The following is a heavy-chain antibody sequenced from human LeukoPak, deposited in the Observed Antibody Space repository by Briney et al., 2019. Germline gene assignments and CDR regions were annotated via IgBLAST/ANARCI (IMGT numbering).Heavy chain of an antibody. CDR2: IYYSGRS. Sequence: SETLSLTCTVSGGSISTYYWYWIRQPPGKGLEWMGYIYYSGRSNYNPSLKSRVTMSVDTSKNQFSLKLTSVTAADTAVYYCTRGTDITVAGNYWGQGTLVTVSS. D-gene: IGHD6-19*01. CDR3: TRGTDITVAGNY. CDR1: GGSISTYY. V-gene: IGHV4-59*08. J-gene: IGHJ4*02.